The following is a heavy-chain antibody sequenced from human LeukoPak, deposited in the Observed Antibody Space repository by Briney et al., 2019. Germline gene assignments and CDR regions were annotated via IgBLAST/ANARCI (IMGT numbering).Heavy chain of an antibody. V-gene: IGHV4-39*07. CDR1: GDPLSRGSHH. CDR3: ARQVAVVEPTDSNWFDS. CDR2: IFYSGRT. D-gene: IGHD2-21*01. Sequence: SETLSLTCTVAGDPLSRGSHHWGWIRLPPGNGLEWIGSIFYSGRTYYTPSLKSRVTMSLDTSKNQFSLRLTSVTAADTAVYYCARQVAVVEPTDSNWFDSWGQGTLVTVSS. J-gene: IGHJ5*01.